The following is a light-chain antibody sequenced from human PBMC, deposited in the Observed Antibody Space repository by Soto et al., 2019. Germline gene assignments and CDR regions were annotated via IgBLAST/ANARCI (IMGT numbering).Light chain of an antibody. CDR2: GAS. CDR1: QSISINS. Sequence: EVVLTQSPDTLSLSPGERATLSCRASQSISINSLAWYQQKPGQAPGLLISGASSRATGIPDRFSGSGSGTDFTLTISRLEPEDFAMYYCHYGNSPPWTFGQGTKVDIK. CDR3: HYGNSPPWT. V-gene: IGKV3-20*01. J-gene: IGKJ1*01.